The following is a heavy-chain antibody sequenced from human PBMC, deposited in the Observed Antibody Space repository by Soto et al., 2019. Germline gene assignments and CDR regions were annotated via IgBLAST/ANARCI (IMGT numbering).Heavy chain of an antibody. V-gene: IGHV4-59*08. Sequence: PAETLSLTCTVSGGSISSYYWSWIRQPPGKGLERIGYIYYSGSTNYNPSLKSRVTISVDTSKNQFSLKLSSVTAADTAVYYCARTVLGPDLLADSFVDYYYYMDVWGQGTTVTVSS. CDR1: GGSISSYY. CDR3: ARTVLGPDLLADSFVDYYYYMDV. D-gene: IGHD3-9*01. J-gene: IGHJ6*03. CDR2: IYYSGST.